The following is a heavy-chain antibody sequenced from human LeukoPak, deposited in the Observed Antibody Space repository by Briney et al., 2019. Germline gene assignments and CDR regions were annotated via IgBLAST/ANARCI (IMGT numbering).Heavy chain of an antibody. CDR1: GFTFSDYY. Sequence: GGSLRLSCAASGFTFSDYYMSWIRQAPGKGLEWVSYISSGSTIYYADSVKGRFTISRDNAKNSLYLQMNSLRAEDTAVYYCARGPWFGGVNYRGRGTLVTVSS. CDR3: ARGPWFGGVNY. CDR2: ISSGSTI. V-gene: IGHV3-11*01. D-gene: IGHD3-16*01. J-gene: IGHJ4*02.